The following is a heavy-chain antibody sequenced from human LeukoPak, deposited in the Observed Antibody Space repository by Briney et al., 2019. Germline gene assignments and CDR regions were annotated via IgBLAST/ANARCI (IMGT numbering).Heavy chain of an antibody. CDR2: IRYDGSNK. CDR3: AKAMIVQNWFDP. D-gene: IGHD3-22*01. J-gene: IGHJ5*02. V-gene: IGHV3-30*02. CDR1: GFTLCIYR. Sequence: GGPVRLLCGACGFTLCIYRILGLRDARRKAVVGVGFIRYDGSNKYYAVSVRGRFTISRDNSKNTLYLQMNSVRAEDTAVYYCAKAMIVQNWFDPWGQGTLVTVSS.